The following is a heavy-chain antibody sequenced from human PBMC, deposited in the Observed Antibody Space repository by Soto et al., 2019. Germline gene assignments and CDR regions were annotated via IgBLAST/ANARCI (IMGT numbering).Heavy chain of an antibody. CDR3: ASIPGGFPNFYYYGMDV. J-gene: IGHJ6*02. CDR2: ISAYNGNT. CDR1: GYTFNSYD. Sequence: ASVRVSCKASGYTFNSYDKSWVRQAPGQGLEWMGWISAYNGNTNYAQKLQGRVTMTTDTSTSTAYMQQRSLRSDDTAVYYCASIPGGFPNFYYYGMDVWGQGTTVTAP. V-gene: IGHV1-18*01. D-gene: IGHD7-27*01.